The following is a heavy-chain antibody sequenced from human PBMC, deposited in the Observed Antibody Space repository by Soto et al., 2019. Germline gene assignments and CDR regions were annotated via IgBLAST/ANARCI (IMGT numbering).Heavy chain of an antibody. CDR3: ARLGVTAAATRRAGWIDP. D-gene: IGHD6-13*01. V-gene: IGHV1-46*01. J-gene: IGHJ5*02. CDR1: GYTFTSYY. Sequence: ASVKVSCKASGYTFTSYYMHWVRQAPGQGLEWMGIINPSGGSTSYAQKFQGRVTMTRDTSTSTVYMELSSLRSEDTAVYYCARLGVTAAATRRAGWIDPWGQGTLVTVSS. CDR2: INPSGGST.